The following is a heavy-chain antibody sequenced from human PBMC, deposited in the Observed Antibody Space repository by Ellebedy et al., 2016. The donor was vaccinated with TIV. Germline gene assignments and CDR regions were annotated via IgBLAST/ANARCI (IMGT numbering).Heavy chain of an antibody. CDR3: AREDHYDTSGYSVY. CDR2: ITGDSSYR. D-gene: IGHD3-22*01. V-gene: IGHV3-21*01. J-gene: IGHJ4*02. Sequence: PGGSLRLSCAASGFTFSTYTMSWVRQAPGKRLEWVSAITGDSSYRYYADSVKGRFTISRDNAKNSLYLEMNSLRAEDTALYYCAREDHYDTSGYSVYWGQGTLVTVSS. CDR1: GFTFSTYT.